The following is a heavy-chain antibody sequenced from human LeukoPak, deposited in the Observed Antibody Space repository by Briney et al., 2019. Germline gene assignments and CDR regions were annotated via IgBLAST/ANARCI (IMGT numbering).Heavy chain of an antibody. CDR3: ARGLWDDRPKYNWFDP. CDR1: GYTFTNYG. Sequence: GASVKVSCKASGYTFTNYGINWVRQAPGQGLEWMGWISAYNGNTNYAQKLQGRVTMTTDTSTSTAYMELRSPRSDDTAVYYCARGLWDDRPKYNWFDPWGQGTLVTVSS. J-gene: IGHJ5*02. D-gene: IGHD3-16*01. CDR2: ISAYNGNT. V-gene: IGHV1-18*01.